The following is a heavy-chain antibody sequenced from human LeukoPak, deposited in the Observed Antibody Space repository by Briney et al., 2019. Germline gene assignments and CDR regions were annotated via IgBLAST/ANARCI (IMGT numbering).Heavy chain of an antibody. CDR1: GFTFSDYY. J-gene: IGHJ4*02. D-gene: IGHD3-10*01. V-gene: IGHV3-11*01. CDR2: ISSSGSTI. CDR3: ARDRDYYGSGSYGGY. Sequence: GGSLRLSCAASGFTFSDYYMSWIRQAPGKGLEWVSYISSSGSTIYYADSVKGRFTISRDNAKNSLYLQMNSLRAEDTALYYCARDRDYYGSGSYGGYWGQGTLVTFSS.